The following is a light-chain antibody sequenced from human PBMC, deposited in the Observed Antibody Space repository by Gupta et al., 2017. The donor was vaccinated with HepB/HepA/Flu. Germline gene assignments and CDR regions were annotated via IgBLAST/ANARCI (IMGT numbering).Light chain of an antibody. CDR2: GAS. J-gene: IGKJ5*01. CDR3: QQYGSSPPIT. CDR1: QSVSSSY. Sequence: EFVLPQSPGTLSFSHGEGATLSCRASQSVSSSYLAWYQQKPGQAPRLLIYGASSRATGIPDRFSGSGSGTDFTLTISRLEPEDFAVYYCQQYGSSPPITFGQGTRLEIK. V-gene: IGKV3-20*01.